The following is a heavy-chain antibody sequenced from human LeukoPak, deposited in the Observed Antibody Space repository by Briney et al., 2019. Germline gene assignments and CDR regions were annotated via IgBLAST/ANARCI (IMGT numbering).Heavy chain of an antibody. J-gene: IGHJ4*02. CDR3: AREFGYGDYEYVDY. CDR2: FDYSGST. V-gene: IGHV4-39*07. Sequence: SETLSLTCTVSGGSISSRPYYWGWIRQPPGKGLEWLGSFDYSGSTYYNPSLKSRVTISVDTSKNQFSLKLSSVTAADTAVYYCAREFGYGDYEYVDYWGQGTLVTVSS. D-gene: IGHD4-17*01. CDR1: GGSISSRPYY.